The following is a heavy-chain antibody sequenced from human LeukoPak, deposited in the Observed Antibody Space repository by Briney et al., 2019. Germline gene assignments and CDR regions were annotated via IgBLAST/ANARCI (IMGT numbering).Heavy chain of an antibody. V-gene: IGHV3-23*01. Sequence: PGGSLRLSCVGSGFTFSSHAMSWVRQAPEKGLEWVSGIYESGQTTHYADSVKGRFSISRDNSKNTLYLQMDSLRGEDTAIHYCAKDYRIGYSDHFDYWGQGALVTVSS. CDR1: GFTFSSHA. D-gene: IGHD2-21*01. CDR3: AKDYRIGYSDHFDY. CDR2: IYESGQTT. J-gene: IGHJ4*02.